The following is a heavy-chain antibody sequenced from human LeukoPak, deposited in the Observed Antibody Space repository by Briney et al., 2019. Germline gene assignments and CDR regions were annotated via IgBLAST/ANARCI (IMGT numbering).Heavy chain of an antibody. CDR2: ISRSGGAT. CDR1: GFTFSAYA. V-gene: IGHV3-23*01. CDR3: AKDARRTSGWYFFDY. Sequence: GGSLRLSCEASGFTFSAYAMTWVRQAPGKGLEWVSAISRSGGATYYADSVKGRFTISRDNSKNTLFLQMNSLRAEDTAVYYCAKDARRTSGWYFFDYWGQGTLVTVSS. J-gene: IGHJ4*02. D-gene: IGHD6-19*01.